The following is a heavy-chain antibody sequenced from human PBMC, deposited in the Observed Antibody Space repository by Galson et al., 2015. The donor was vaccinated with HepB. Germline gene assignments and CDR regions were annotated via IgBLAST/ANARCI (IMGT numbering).Heavy chain of an antibody. Sequence: SLRLSCAASGFTFSTSGMHWVRQAPGKGLEWVAVIWYDGSRKYYADSVKGRFTISRDNSKYTLHLQMNSLRAEDTAVYYCATLWSGSYTPFDYWGQGTLVTVSS. V-gene: IGHV3-33*01. CDR3: ATLWSGSYTPFDY. D-gene: IGHD3-3*01. J-gene: IGHJ4*02. CDR2: IWYDGSRK. CDR1: GFTFSTSG.